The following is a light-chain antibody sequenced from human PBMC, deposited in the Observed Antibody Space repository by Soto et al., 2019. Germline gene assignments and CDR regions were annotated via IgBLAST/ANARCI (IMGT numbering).Light chain of an antibody. CDR1: QSVTNNQ. CDR2: GAS. J-gene: IGKJ1*01. CDR3: YQYGSTPPT. V-gene: IGKV3-20*01. Sequence: IVLTQSPGTFSFSPWYRTPLSYSSSQSVTNNQFAWLRQKPGQAPRLLIWGASNRATGIPARFSGSGSGTDFTLTISRLEPEDFVVFYCYQYGSTPPTFGQGTKVDIK.